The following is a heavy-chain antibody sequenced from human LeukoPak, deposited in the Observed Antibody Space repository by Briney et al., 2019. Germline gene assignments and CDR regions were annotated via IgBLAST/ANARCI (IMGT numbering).Heavy chain of an antibody. CDR3: ARGLYWFDP. J-gene: IGHJ5*02. V-gene: IGHV3-23*01. CDR2: ISGSGGST. CDR1: GFTFSSYG. Sequence: GGSLRLSCAASGFTFSSYGMSWVRQAPGKGLEWVSAISGSGGSTYYADSVKGRFTISRDNAKNTLNLQINSLRAEDTAVYYCARGLYWFDPWGQGTLVTVSS.